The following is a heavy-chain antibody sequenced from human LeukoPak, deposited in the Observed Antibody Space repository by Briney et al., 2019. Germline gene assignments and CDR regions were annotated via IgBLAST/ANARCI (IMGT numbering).Heavy chain of an antibody. CDR1: GFTFSAYG. Sequence: GGSLRLSCVASGFTFSAYGMHWVRQAPGKGLEWVAVISYDGSNKYYADSVKGRFTISTDNSKNTLYLQMNSLRAEDTAVYYCAKEKTGPYYFDYWGQGILVTVS. CDR3: AKEKTGPYYFDY. D-gene: IGHD7-27*01. V-gene: IGHV3-30*18. CDR2: ISYDGSNK. J-gene: IGHJ4*02.